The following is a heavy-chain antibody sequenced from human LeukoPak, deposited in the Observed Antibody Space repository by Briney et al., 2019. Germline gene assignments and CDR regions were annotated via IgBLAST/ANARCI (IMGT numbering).Heavy chain of an antibody. CDR1: GGSISSYY. CDR3: ARWSGSYSDYYYYYGMDV. D-gene: IGHD1-26*01. V-gene: IGHV4-59*01. CDR2: IYYSGST. Sequence: PSETLSLTCTVSGGSISSYYWSWIRQPPGKGLEWIGYIYYSGSTNCNPSLKSRVTISVDTSKNQFSLKLSSVTAVDTAVYYCARWSGSYSDYYYYYGMDVWGQGTTVTVSS. J-gene: IGHJ6*02.